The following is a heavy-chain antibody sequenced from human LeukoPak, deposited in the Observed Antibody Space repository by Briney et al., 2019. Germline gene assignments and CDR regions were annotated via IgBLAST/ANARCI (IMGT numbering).Heavy chain of an antibody. J-gene: IGHJ6*03. D-gene: IGHD3-16*01. V-gene: IGHV3-48*01. Sequence: GGSLRLSCAASGFTFSSYSMNWVRQAPGKGLEWVSYISSSSSTIYYADSVKGRFTISRDNAKNSLYLQMNSLRAEDTAVYYCASLPGGYYYYYMDVWGKGTTVTLSS. CDR1: GFTFSSYS. CDR2: ISSSSSTI. CDR3: ASLPGGYYYYYMDV.